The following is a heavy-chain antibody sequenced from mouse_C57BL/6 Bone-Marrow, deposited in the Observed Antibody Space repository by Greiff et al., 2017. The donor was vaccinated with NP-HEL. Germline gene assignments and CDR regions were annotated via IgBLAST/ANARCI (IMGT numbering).Heavy chain of an antibody. CDR3: ARNDVYAMDY. CDR2: ISPNYGTT. V-gene: IGHV1-39*01. CDR1: GYSFTDYN. Sequence: VQLKESGPELVKPGASVKISCKASGYSFTDYNMNWVKQSNGKSLEWIGVISPNYGTTCYNQKFKGKATLTVDQSSSTAYKQLNSLTSEDSAVYYCARNDVYAMDYWGQGTSVTVSS. J-gene: IGHJ4*01.